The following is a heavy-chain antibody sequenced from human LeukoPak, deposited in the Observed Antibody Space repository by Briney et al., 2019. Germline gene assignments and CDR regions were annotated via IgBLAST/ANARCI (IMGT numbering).Heavy chain of an antibody. D-gene: IGHD1-7*01. CDR3: ARHFSTHWNYIAFDI. CDR1: GGSISSYY. Sequence: SETLSLTCTVSGGSISSYYWSWIRQLPGKGLEWIGYIYYSGSTNYNPSLKSRVTISVDTSKNQFSLKLSSVTAADTAVYYCARHFSTHWNYIAFDIWGQGTMVTVSS. V-gene: IGHV4-59*08. J-gene: IGHJ3*02. CDR2: IYYSGST.